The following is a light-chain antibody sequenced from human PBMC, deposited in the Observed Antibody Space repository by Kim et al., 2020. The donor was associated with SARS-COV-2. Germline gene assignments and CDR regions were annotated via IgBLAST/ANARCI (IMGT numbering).Light chain of an antibody. CDR1: QSISSY. CDR3: QQSYSTPLF. CDR2: AAS. Sequence: DIQMTQSPSSLSASVGDRVTITCRASQSISSYLNWYQQKPGKAPKLLIYAASSLQSGVPSRFSVSGSGTDFTLTISSLQPEDFATYYCQQSYSTPLFFGQGTKLEI. J-gene: IGKJ2*01. V-gene: IGKV1-39*01.